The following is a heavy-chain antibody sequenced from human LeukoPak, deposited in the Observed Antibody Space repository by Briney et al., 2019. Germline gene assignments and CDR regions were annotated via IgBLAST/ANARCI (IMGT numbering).Heavy chain of an antibody. Sequence: PGGSLRLSCAASGFTFSGSAMHWVRQAPGKGLEWVSYISSSGSTIYYADSVKGRFTISRDNSKNTLYLQMNSLRAEDTAVYYCAKGFNYYDSSGYMPDYYMDVWGKGTTVTISS. CDR3: AKGFNYYDSSGYMPDYYMDV. D-gene: IGHD3-22*01. CDR1: GFTFSGSA. V-gene: IGHV3-48*01. J-gene: IGHJ6*03. CDR2: ISSSGSTI.